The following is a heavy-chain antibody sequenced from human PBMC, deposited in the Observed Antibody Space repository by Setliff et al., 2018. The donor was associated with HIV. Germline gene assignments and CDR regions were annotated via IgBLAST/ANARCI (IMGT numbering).Heavy chain of an antibody. CDR3: ARVWLYYYGSGPEAPLDY. J-gene: IGHJ4*02. V-gene: IGHV1-2*06. Sequence: ASVKVSCKASGYPFSGYYMHWVRQAPGQGLEWMGRINPNSGGTNYAQKFQGRVTMTRDTSISTAYMELSRLRSDDTAVYYCARVWLYYYGSGPEAPLDYWGQGTLVTVSS. D-gene: IGHD3-10*01. CDR2: INPNSGGT. CDR1: GYPFSGYY.